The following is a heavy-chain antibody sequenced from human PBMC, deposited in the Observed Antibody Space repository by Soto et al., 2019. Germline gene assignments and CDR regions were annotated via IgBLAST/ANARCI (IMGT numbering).Heavy chain of an antibody. V-gene: IGHV3-73*01. Sequence: GGSLRLSCAASGFTFSVSAMHWVRQASGKGLEWVGRIRNKADNYATAYAASVKGRFTISRDDSKNTTYLQISSLKTEDTAVYYCTRDLTPWSGWGYYSYGMDVWGQGTTVTVSS. CDR1: GFTFSVSA. CDR2: IRNKADNYAT. J-gene: IGHJ6*02. CDR3: TRDLTPWSGWGYYSYGMDV. D-gene: IGHD3-3*01.